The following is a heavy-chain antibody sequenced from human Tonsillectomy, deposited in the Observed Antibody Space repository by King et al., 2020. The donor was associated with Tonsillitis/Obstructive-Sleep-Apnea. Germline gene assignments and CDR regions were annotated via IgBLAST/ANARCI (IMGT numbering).Heavy chain of an antibody. CDR2: IYWDDDK. V-gene: IGHV2-5*02. CDR3: AHSPTMVRADAFDI. CDR1: GFSLSTSRVG. Sequence: TLKESGPTLVKPTQTLTLTCTFSGFSLSTSRVGVGWIRQPPGKALEWLALIYWDDDKRYSPSLKSRLTITKDTSENQVVLTMTNMEPVDTATYYCAHSPTMVRADAFDIWGQGTMVTVST. D-gene: IGHD3-10*01. J-gene: IGHJ3*02.